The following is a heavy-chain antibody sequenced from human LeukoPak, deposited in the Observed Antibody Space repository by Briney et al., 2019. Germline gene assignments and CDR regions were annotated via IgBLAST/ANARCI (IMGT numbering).Heavy chain of an antibody. CDR2: IYYSGST. V-gene: IGHV4-59*01. CDR1: GGSITGYY. Sequence: SETLSLTCTVSGGSITGYYWNWIRQPPEKGLEWIGYIYYSGSTNYNPSLKSRVTISVDTSKNQFSLKLSSVTAADTAVYYCARAESGYSYGPDAFDIWGQGTMVTVSS. D-gene: IGHD5-18*01. CDR3: ARAESGYSYGPDAFDI. J-gene: IGHJ3*02.